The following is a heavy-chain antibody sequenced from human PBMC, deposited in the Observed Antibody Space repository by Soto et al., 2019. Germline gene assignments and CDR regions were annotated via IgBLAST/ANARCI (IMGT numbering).Heavy chain of an antibody. CDR2: ISYDGSNK. D-gene: IGHD1-7*01. CDR3: ERDPALSYWNYTAGWFDT. J-gene: IGHJ5*02. V-gene: IGHV3-30-3*01. CDR1: GFTFSSYA. Sequence: VGSLRLSCAASGFTFSSYAMHWVRQAPGKGLEWVAGISYDGSNKYYADSGKGRFTISRDNSKNTLYLQMNSLRAEDTAVYYCERDPALSYWNYTAGWFDTWGQGTLVTVSS.